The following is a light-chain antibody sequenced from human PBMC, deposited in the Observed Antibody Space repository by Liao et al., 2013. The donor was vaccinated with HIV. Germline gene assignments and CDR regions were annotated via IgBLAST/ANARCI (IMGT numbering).Light chain of an antibody. CDR2: QDV. CDR3: QAWDSSTAEV. V-gene: IGLV3-1*01. Sequence: SYELTQPPSVSVSPGQTATIACSGDNLGDKYASWYQQKPGQSPVMVIYQDVQRPSGIPERFSGSNFGNTATLTISGTQAVDEADYYCQAWDSSTAEVFGGGTKLTVL. J-gene: IGLJ3*02. CDR1: NLGDKY.